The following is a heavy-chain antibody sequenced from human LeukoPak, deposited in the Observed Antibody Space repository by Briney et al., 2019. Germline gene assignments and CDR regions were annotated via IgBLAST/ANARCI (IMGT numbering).Heavy chain of an antibody. CDR3: ARGGQWLGRSINFDY. Sequence: RGESLKISCKGSGYYFTSYWIGWVRQMPGKGLEWMGIIYPGDSDTTYSPSFQGQVTISADKSISTAYLQWSSLKASDTAMYYCARGGQWLGRSINFDYWGQGTLVTVSS. V-gene: IGHV5-51*01. J-gene: IGHJ4*02. CDR2: IYPGDSDT. D-gene: IGHD6-19*01. CDR1: GYYFTSYW.